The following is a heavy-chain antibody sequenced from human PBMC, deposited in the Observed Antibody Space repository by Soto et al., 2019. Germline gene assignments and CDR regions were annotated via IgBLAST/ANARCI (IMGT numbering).Heavy chain of an antibody. Sequence: EVQLVESGGGLVKPGGSLRLSCAASGFTFSSYSMNWVRQAPGKGLEWVSSISSSSSYIYYPDSVKGRFTITGDNAKNSLYLQMTSVRAEDTAVYDCARSWFDPWGQGTLVTVSS. J-gene: IGHJ5*02. V-gene: IGHV3-21*01. CDR2: ISSSSSYI. CDR3: ARSWFDP. CDR1: GFTFSSYS.